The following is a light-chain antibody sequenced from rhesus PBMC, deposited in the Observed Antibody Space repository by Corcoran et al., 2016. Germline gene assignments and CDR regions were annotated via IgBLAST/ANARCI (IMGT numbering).Light chain of an antibody. CDR3: QQGYNTPLT. CDR1: QGISSW. J-gene: IGKJ4*01. V-gene: IGKV1-18*01. CDR2: AAS. Sequence: DIQMTQSPSSLSASVGDKVTITCRASQGISSWLAWYQQKPGKAPKLLIYAASRLQSGVPSRFSGSGSGTDYTLPISSLQPEDFATYYCQQGYNTPLTFGGGTKVEIK.